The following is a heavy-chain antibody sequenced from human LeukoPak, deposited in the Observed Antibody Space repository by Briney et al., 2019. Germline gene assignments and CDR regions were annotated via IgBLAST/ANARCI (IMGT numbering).Heavy chain of an antibody. CDR2: IYYSGST. J-gene: IGHJ5*02. Sequence: SETLSLTCTVSGGSISSSSYYWGWIRQHPGKGLEWIGYIYYSGSTYFNPSLKSRVTISVDTSKNQFSLKLSSVTAADTAVYYCARAVTIFNWFDPWGQGTLVTVSS. V-gene: IGHV4-39*07. CDR1: GGSISSSSYY. CDR3: ARAVTIFNWFDP.